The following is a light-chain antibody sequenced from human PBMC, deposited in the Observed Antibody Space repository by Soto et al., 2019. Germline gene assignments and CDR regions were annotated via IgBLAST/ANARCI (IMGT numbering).Light chain of an antibody. CDR2: EAS. J-gene: IGKJ1*01. V-gene: IGKV1-39*01. Sequence: GDRVTIRCRASRDIRSYLSWYHQKPGKPPKLLIYEASDLQIGVPSRFSGSGSGTTFTLTITSLQPEDFATYYCQQSFTTPRTFGQGTKVDI. CDR1: RDIRSY. CDR3: QQSFTTPRT.